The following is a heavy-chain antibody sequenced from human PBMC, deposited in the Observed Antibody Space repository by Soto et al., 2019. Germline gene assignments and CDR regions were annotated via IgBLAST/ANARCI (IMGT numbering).Heavy chain of an antibody. D-gene: IGHD5-12*01. V-gene: IGHV4-61*01. J-gene: IGHJ4*02. CDR2: FYYSGST. CDR1: GGSVSSGSYS. CDR3: ARGAYSAYPDY. Sequence: QVQLQESGPGLVKPSETLSLTCTVSGGSVSSGSYSWNWIRQPPGKGLEWIGYFYYSGSTNSSPSLKSRVTIPVDRSKDQFSLHLSSVTAADTAVYFCARGAYSAYPDYWGQGTLVTVSS.